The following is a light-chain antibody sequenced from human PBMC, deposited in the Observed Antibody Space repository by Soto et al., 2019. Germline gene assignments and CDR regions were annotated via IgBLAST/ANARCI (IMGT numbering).Light chain of an antibody. CDR3: QQYNDWPIT. Sequence: EIGFTQSPSTLSFYPVEVASLSCRASQTVLTNLAWYQQKPGQAPRLLFYGASTRATGVPARFSGSGSGTELTLPTISRQSEDFAISYCQQYNDWPITFGQGTRLEIK. CDR2: GAS. J-gene: IGKJ5*01. V-gene: IGKV3-15*01. CDR1: QTVLTN.